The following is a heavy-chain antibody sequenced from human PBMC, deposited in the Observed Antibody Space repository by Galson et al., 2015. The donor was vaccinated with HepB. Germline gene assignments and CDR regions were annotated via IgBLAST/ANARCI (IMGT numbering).Heavy chain of an antibody. V-gene: IGHV3-66*01. CDR1: GFTVSSNY. Sequence: SLRLSCAASGFTVSSNYMSWVRQAPGKGLEWVSVIYSGGSTYYADSVKGRFTISRDNSKNTLYLQMNSLRAEDTAVYYCARDPIAAAGTGFDYWGQGTLVTVSS. CDR3: ARDPIAAAGTGFDY. D-gene: IGHD6-13*01. CDR2: IYSGGST. J-gene: IGHJ4*02.